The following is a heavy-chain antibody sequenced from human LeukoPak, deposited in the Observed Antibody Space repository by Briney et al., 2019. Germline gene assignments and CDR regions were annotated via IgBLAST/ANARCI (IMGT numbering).Heavy chain of an antibody. V-gene: IGHV4-4*09. CDR3: ARGDTAMVIGY. CDR1: GGSISSYY. CDR2: IYTSGST. Sequence: SETLSLTCTVSGGSISSYYWSWIRQPPGKGLEWIGYIYTSGSTNYNPSLKSRVTISVDTSKNQFSLKLSSVTAADTAVYYCARGDTAMVIGYWGQGTLVTVSS. J-gene: IGHJ4*02. D-gene: IGHD5-18*01.